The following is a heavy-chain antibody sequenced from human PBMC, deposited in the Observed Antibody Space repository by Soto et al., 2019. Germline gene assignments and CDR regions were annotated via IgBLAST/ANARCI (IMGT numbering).Heavy chain of an antibody. V-gene: IGHV5-10-1*01. CDR3: ARHPAERITYAGPIRDYYYGMAV. CDR1: VYSFTSYW. D-gene: IGHD3-16*01. J-gene: IGHJ6*02. CDR2: IDPSDSYT. Sequence: GESLKISCKGSVYSFTSYWISWVRQMPGKDLEWMGRIDPSDSYTNYSPSFQGHVTISADKSISTAYLQWSSLKASDTAMYYCARHPAERITYAGPIRDYYYGMAVWGQRTTVTVSS.